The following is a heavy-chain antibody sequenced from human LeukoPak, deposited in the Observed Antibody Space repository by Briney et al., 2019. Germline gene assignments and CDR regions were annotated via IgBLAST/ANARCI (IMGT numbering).Heavy chain of an antibody. J-gene: IGHJ4*02. CDR2: IYYSGST. CDR3: ARGLGDYYDSSGPRDY. Sequence: KASETLSLTCTVSGDSISNTNYYWGWIRQPPGKRLEWTGSIYYSGSTYYNPSLKSRVTISVDTSKNQFSLNLTSVTATDTAVYYCARGLGDYYDSSGPRDYWGQGTLVTVSS. CDR1: GDSISNTNYY. V-gene: IGHV4-39*01. D-gene: IGHD3-22*01.